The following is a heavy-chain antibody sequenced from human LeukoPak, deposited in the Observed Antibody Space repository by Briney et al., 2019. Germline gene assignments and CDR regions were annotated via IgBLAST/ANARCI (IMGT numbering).Heavy chain of an antibody. CDR3: ARDVSGSSFTFDY. V-gene: IGHV3-21*01. D-gene: IGHD6-6*01. J-gene: IGHJ4*02. CDR2: ISSSSSNI. CDR1: GFTFSSYS. Sequence: GGSLRLSCAASGFTFSSYSMNWVRQAPGKGLEWVSSISSSSSNIYYADSVKGRFTISRDNAKNSLYLQMNSLRAEDTAVYYCARDVSGSSFTFDYWGQGTLVTVSS.